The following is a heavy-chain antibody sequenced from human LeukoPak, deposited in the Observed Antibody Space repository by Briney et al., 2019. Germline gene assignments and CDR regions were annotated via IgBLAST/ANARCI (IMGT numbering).Heavy chain of an antibody. CDR1: GFSFSGTW. V-gene: IGHV3-48*01. CDR2: ISSSSSTI. Sequence: PGGSLRLSCAASGFSFSGTWMTWVRQAPGKGLEWVSYISSSSSTIYYADSVKGRFTISRDNAKNSLYLQMNSLRAEDTAVYYCARLDSSSWGMGDYWGQGTLVTVSS. D-gene: IGHD6-6*01. J-gene: IGHJ4*02. CDR3: ARLDSSSWGMGDY.